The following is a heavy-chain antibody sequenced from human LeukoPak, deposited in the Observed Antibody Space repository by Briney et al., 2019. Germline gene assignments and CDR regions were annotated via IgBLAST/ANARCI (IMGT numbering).Heavy chain of an antibody. CDR3: ATGAGCGY. CDR2: IKQDGSER. D-gene: IGHD6-19*01. CDR1: GLTFSSYW. V-gene: IGHV3-7*03. Sequence: GGSLRLSCAASGLTFSSYWMTWVRQAPRKGLERVANIKQDGSERNYVDSVKGRFTISRDNAKNSLYLQMNTLRDEDTAVYYCATGAGCGYWGQGTLVTVSS. J-gene: IGHJ4*02.